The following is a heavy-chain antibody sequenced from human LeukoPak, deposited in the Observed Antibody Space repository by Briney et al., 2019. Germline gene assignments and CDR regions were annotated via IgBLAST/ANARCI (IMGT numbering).Heavy chain of an antibody. J-gene: IGHJ4*02. CDR3: ARHSNRLGGILDY. CDR1: GGSISSYY. Sequence: SETLSLTCTVSGGSISSYYWSWIRQPPGKGLEWIGYIYYSGTTNYNPSLKSRVTISVDTSKNQFSLKLNSVTAADTAVYYCARHSNRLGGILDYWGQGTLVTVSS. CDR2: IYYSGTT. V-gene: IGHV4-59*08. D-gene: IGHD1-14*01.